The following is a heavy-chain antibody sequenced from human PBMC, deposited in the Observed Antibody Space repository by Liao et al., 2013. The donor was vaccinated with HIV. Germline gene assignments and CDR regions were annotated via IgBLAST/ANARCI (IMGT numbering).Heavy chain of an antibody. V-gene: IGHV4-34*01. J-gene: IGHJ1*01. CDR1: GGTFNGYY. Sequence: QVQLRQWGAGLLKPSETLSLTCAVYGGTFNGYYWSWIRQTPGKGLEWIGEVNHSGSTNYNPSLKSRVTISVDTSKNQFSLKLSSVTAADTAVYYCARGPRISMVRGVPTRGFQHWGQGTLVTVSS. D-gene: IGHD3-10*01. CDR3: ARGPRISMVRGVPTRGFQH. CDR2: VNHSGST.